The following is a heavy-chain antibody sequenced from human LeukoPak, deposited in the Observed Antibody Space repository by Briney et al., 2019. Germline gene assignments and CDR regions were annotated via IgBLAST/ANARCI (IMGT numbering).Heavy chain of an antibody. CDR3: ARVRPGSYNALDY. D-gene: IGHD1-26*01. J-gene: IGHJ4*02. CDR2: ITWNGGST. CDR1: GFTFDDCA. Sequence: GGSLRLSCAASGFTFDDCAMSWVRQAPGKGLEWVSGITWNGGSTNYADSVKGRFTISRDSAKNSLYLQMNSLRAADTALYYCARVRPGSYNALDYWGQGTLVTVSS. V-gene: IGHV3-20*04.